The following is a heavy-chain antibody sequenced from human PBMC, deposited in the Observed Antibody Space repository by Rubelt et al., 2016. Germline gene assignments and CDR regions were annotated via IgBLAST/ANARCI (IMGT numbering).Heavy chain of an antibody. CDR3: ARGLRGPDF. J-gene: IGHJ1*01. CDR2: VNGDGDNG. D-gene: IGHD3-10*01. Sequence: EVRLVESGGDLVQPGGSLRLSCATSGFIFTNYWMHWVRQAPGKGLVWVSRVNGDGDNGGYAESVKGRFTASKDKATNTLHLQLDSLSVDDTAVYYCARGLRGPDFWGQGTVVTVSS. V-gene: IGHV3-74*01. CDR1: GFIFTNYW.